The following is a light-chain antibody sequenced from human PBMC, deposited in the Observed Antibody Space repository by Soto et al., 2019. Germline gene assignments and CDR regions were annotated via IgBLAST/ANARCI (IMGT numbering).Light chain of an antibody. V-gene: IGKV3-11*01. Sequence: EVVMTQSPATLSVSPGERATLSCKASQSVRNNLVWYLQKPGQAPRPIIYDATTRATGIPVRFSGSGSGTDFTLTISSLEPEDFAVYYCQQRSNWPTFGQGTKVDIK. CDR3: QQRSNWPT. CDR1: QSVRNN. J-gene: IGKJ1*01. CDR2: DAT.